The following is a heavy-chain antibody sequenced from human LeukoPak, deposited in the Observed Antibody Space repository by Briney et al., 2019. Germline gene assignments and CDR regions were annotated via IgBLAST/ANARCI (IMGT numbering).Heavy chain of an antibody. CDR1: GFTFTTYW. CDR2: INQDGTEK. Sequence: GGSLRLSCAASGFTFTTYWMAWVRQFPGKGLEWVANINQDGTEKYSVDSVKGRFTISRDNAKNSLYLQMNSLRAEDTAVYYCARDSPHWSWGQGTLVTVSS. CDR3: ARDSPHWS. J-gene: IGHJ5*02. V-gene: IGHV3-7*01.